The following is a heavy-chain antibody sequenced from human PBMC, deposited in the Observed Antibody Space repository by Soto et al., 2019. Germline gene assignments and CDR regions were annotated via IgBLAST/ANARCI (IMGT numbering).Heavy chain of an antibody. CDR1: GYTFTDFN. D-gene: IGHD3-10*01. V-gene: IGHV1-2*02. CDR3: ARGGGDLMA. Sequence: ASVKVSCKASGYTFTDFNIHWVRQAPGQGLGWMGWVISNSGDTKYAQKFQGRVTLTTDTSISTAYMELSSLRSADTAVYFCARGGGDLMAWGQGTLVTVSS. J-gene: IGHJ4*01. CDR2: VISNSGDT.